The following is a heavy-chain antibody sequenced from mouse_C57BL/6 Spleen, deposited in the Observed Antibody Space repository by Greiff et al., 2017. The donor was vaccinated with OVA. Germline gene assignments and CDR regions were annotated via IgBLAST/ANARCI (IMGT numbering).Heavy chain of an antibody. V-gene: IGHV5-12*01. CDR1: GFTFSDYY. Sequence: EVKVVESGGGLVQPGGSLKLSCAASGFTFSDYYMYWVRQTPEKRLEWVAYISNGGGSTYYPDTVKGRFTISRDNAKNTLYLQMSRLKSEDTAMYYCARRDYYYGSSYYAMDYWGQGTSVTVSS. J-gene: IGHJ4*01. CDR3: ARRDYYYGSSYYAMDY. D-gene: IGHD1-1*01. CDR2: ISNGGGST.